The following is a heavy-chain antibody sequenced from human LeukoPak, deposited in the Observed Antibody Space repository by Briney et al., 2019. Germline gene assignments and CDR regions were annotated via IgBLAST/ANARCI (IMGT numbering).Heavy chain of an antibody. Sequence: GGSLRLSCATSGFIFSDYYMDWVRQAPGKGLEWVGRSRNKANSYTTEFAASVRGRFAISRDDSKNSLYLQMNNLKTEDTAVYYCATSDTLSGSYYIDFWGQGTLVTVSS. J-gene: IGHJ4*02. D-gene: IGHD3-22*01. CDR3: ATSDTLSGSYYIDF. CDR2: SRNKANSYTT. V-gene: IGHV3-72*01. CDR1: GFIFSDYY.